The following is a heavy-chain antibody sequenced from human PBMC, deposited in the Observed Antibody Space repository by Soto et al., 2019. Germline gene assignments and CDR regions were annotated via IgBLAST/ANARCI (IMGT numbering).Heavy chain of an antibody. CDR3: ARVGSSGSYRHDSFDY. Sequence: EVQLVESGGGLVQPGGSLRLSCAASGFTFSDHYMDWVRQAPGKGVEWVGRIRDKPNTYTTEYAASGKGRFTISRDDSKHSLYLQMNSLKTEDTAVYYCARVGSSGSYRHDSFDYWGQGTLVTVSS. CDR1: GFTFSDHY. CDR2: IRDKPNTYTT. D-gene: IGHD3-10*01. V-gene: IGHV3-72*01. J-gene: IGHJ4*02.